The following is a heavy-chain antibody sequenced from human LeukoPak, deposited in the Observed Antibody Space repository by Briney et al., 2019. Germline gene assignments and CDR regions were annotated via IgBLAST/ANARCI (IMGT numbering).Heavy chain of an antibody. J-gene: IGHJ4*02. CDR1: GFTFSSHS. CDR2: ISSGSHTI. V-gene: IGHV3-48*02. Sequence: TGGSLRLSCVASGFTFSSHSMNWVRQTPGKGLEWVSYISSGSHTIDYADSVEGRFTISRDNAKNSLYLQMDSLRNEDTAVYYCARDQDYASDFWGQGTLVTVSS. CDR3: ARDQDYASDF. D-gene: IGHD4-17*01.